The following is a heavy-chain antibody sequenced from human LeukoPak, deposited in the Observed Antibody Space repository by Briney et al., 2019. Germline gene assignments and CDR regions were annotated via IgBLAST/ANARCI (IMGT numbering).Heavy chain of an antibody. J-gene: IGHJ4*02. CDR1: GFTFSIYW. CDR3: ASDSYSSGWLDY. V-gene: IGHV3-30*03. D-gene: IGHD6-19*01. Sequence: GGSLRLSCAASGFTFSIYWMTWVRQAPGKGLEWVAVISYDGSNKYYADSVKGRFTISRDNSKNTLYLQMNSLRAEDTAVYYCASDSYSSGWLDYWGQGTLVTVSS. CDR2: ISYDGSNK.